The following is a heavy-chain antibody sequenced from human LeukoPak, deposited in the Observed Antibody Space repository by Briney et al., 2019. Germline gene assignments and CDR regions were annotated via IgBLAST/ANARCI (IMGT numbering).Heavy chain of an antibody. D-gene: IGHD5-18*01. J-gene: IGHJ4*02. Sequence: GASVKVSCKASGGTFSSYAISWVRQAPGQGLEWMGRIIPILGMANYAQKFQGRVTITADKSTSTAYMELSSLRSEDTAVYYCARSRIQLWFDYWGQGTLVTVSS. CDR3: ARSRIQLWFDY. V-gene: IGHV1-69*04. CDR2: IIPILGMA. CDR1: GGTFSSYA.